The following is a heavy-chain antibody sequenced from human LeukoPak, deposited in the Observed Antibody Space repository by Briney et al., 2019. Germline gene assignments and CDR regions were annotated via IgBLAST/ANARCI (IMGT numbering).Heavy chain of an antibody. CDR1: GFTFSSYA. D-gene: IGHD1-26*01. Sequence: GGSLRLSCAASGFTFSSYAMSWVRQALGKGLEWVSAISGSGGSTYYADSVKGRFTISRDNSKNTLYLQMNSLRAEDTAVYYCAKSHPPKVGATVLDDYWGQGTLVTVSS. CDR3: AKSHPPKVGATVLDDY. J-gene: IGHJ4*02. CDR2: ISGSGGST. V-gene: IGHV3-23*01.